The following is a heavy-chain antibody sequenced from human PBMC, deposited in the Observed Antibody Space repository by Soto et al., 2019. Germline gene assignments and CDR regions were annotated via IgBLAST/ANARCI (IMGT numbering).Heavy chain of an antibody. D-gene: IGHD6-19*01. CDR2: ISHDGSNK. CDR3: ANGYRSGWYYFDY. J-gene: IGHJ4*02. Sequence: QVQLVESGGGVVQPGRSLRLSCAASGFTFSTYGMHWVRQAPGKGLEWVAVISHDGSNKYYVDSVNGRFTISRDNSKNPVYVQTSSLNPEDTAVYYCANGYRSGWYYFDYWGQGTPVTVSS. V-gene: IGHV3-30*18. CDR1: GFTFSTYG.